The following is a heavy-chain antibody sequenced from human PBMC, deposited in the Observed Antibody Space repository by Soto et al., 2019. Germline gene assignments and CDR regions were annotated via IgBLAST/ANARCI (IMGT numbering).Heavy chain of an antibody. V-gene: IGHV3-7*03. J-gene: IGHJ4*02. CDR3: AKEDCSSTSCYTGRNY. D-gene: IGHD2-2*02. Sequence: EVQLVESGGGLVQPGGSLRLSCAASGFTFSSYWMSWVRQAPGKGLEWVANIKQDGSEKYYVDSVKGRFTISRDNAKNSLYLQMNSLRAEDTAVYYCAKEDCSSTSCYTGRNYWGQGTLVTVSP. CDR2: IKQDGSEK. CDR1: GFTFSSYW.